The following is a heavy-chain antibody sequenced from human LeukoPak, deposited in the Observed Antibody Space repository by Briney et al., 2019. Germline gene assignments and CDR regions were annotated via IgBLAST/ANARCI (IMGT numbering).Heavy chain of an antibody. J-gene: IGHJ5*02. CDR3: ARCSGSYSQVYNWFDP. CDR1: GGSISSFY. Sequence: SETLSLTCTVSGGSISSFYWNWFRQPPGKGLEWIGYIYYSGNTHYNPSLKSRVTISVDTSKNQFSLKLSSVTAADTAVYYCARCSGSYSQVYNWFDPWGQGTLVTVSS. D-gene: IGHD1-26*01. V-gene: IGHV4-59*08. CDR2: IYYSGNT.